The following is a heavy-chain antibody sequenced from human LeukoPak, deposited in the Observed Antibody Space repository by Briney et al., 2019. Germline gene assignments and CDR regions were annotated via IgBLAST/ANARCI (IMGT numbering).Heavy chain of an antibody. CDR1: GFTFSSYG. Sequence: GGSLRLSYAASGFTFSSYGMHWVRQAPGKGLEWVAVISYDGRNIHYPDSVKGRFTVSRDISTDTLWLQMDSLRTEDTAVYYCAKGPLRGTAAAIDYWGQGTLVTVSS. V-gene: IGHV3-30*18. CDR3: AKGPLRGTAAAIDY. CDR2: ISYDGRNI. J-gene: IGHJ4*02. D-gene: IGHD2-2*01.